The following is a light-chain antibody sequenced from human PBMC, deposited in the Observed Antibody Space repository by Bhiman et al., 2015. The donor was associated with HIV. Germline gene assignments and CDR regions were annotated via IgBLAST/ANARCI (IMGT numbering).Light chain of an antibody. CDR2: DVS. V-gene: IGLV2-14*03. J-gene: IGLJ1*01. CDR3: TSYTISSLYV. Sequence: QSVLTQPPSVSAAPGQKVTISCTGTSSDVGGYNYVSWYQHHPGKAPKLMIYDVSKRSSGVSNRFSGSKSGNTASLTISGLQAEDEADYYCTSYTISSLYVFGTGTKVTVL. CDR1: SSDVGGYNY.